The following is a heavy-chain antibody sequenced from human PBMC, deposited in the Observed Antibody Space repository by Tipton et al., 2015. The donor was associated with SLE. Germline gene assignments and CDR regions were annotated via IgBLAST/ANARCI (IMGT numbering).Heavy chain of an antibody. CDR1: PPTPRSNY. V-gene: IGHV3-53*05. CDR3: ARDQRGYCSGGSCGH. Sequence: SLRLSCAASPPTPRSNYMSWVRQAPGKGLEWVSVIYSGGSTYYADSVKGRFTISRDNSKNTLYLQMNSLRAEDTAVYYCARDQRGYCSGGSCGHWGQGTLVTVSS. D-gene: IGHD2-15*01. CDR2: IYSGGST. J-gene: IGHJ4*02.